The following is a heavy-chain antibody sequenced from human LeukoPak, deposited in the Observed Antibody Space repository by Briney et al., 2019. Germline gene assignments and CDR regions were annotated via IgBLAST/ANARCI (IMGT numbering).Heavy chain of an antibody. Sequence: GGSLRLSCAVSGFALSSHWMTWVRQVPGRGPEWVANVNRDGSETYYLDSVKGRFTISKDNAKNSLYLQMNSLRAEDTALYHCARNNGMDVWGQGTTVIVSS. V-gene: IGHV3-7*03. CDR1: GFALSSHW. CDR3: ARNNGMDV. CDR2: VNRDGSET. J-gene: IGHJ6*02.